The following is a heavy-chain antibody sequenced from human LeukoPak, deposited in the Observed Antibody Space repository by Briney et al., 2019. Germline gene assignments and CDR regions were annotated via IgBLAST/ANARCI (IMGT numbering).Heavy chain of an antibody. CDR1: GYSISSGYY. CDR2: IYHSGST. Sequence: SETLSLTCAVSGYSISSGYYWGWIRQPPGKGLEWIGSIYHSGSTYYNPSLKSRVTISVDTSKNQFSLKLSSVTAADTAVYYCARRPGGGSSWYNYWGQGTLVTVSS. D-gene: IGHD6-13*01. J-gene: IGHJ4*02. V-gene: IGHV4-38-2*01. CDR3: ARRPGGGSSWYNY.